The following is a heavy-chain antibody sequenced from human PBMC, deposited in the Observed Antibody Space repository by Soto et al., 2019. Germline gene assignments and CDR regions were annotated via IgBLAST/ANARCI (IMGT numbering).Heavy chain of an antibody. CDR3: ARVGTMIVVVPTFDP. D-gene: IGHD3-22*01. V-gene: IGHV1-18*01. J-gene: IGHJ5*02. CDR1: GYTFTSYG. Sequence: ASVKVSCKASGYTFTSYGISWVRQAPGQGLEWMGWISAYNGNTNYAQKIQGRVTMTTDTSTSTAYMELRSLRSDDTAVYYCARVGTMIVVVPTFDPWGQGTLVTVSS. CDR2: ISAYNGNT.